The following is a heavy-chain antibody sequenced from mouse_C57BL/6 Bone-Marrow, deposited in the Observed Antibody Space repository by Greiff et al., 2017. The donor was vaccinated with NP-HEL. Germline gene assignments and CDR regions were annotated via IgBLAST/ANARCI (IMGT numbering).Heavy chain of an antibody. D-gene: IGHD4-1*01. J-gene: IGHJ4*01. V-gene: IGHV5-12*01. CDR1: GFTFSDYY. Sequence: EVKLVESGGGLVQPGGSLKLSCAASGFTFSDYYMYWVRQTPEKRLEWVAYISNGGGSTYYPDTVKGRFTISRDNAKNTLYLQMSRLKSEDTSMYYCARKLGRVYAMDYWGQGTSVTVSS. CDR3: ARKLGRVYAMDY. CDR2: ISNGGGST.